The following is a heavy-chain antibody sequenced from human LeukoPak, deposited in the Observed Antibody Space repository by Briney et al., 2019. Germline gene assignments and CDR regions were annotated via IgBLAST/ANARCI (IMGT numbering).Heavy chain of an antibody. D-gene: IGHD2-2*01. Sequence: GGSLRLSCAASGFTFSDYYMSWIRQAPGKGLEWVSYISSSGSTIYYADSVKGRFTISRDNAKNSLYLQMNSLRAEDTAVYYCARDRWSIVVVPAATGVLDYWGQGTLVTVSS. V-gene: IGHV3-11*04. J-gene: IGHJ4*02. CDR3: ARDRWSIVVVPAATGVLDY. CDR2: ISSSGSTI. CDR1: GFTFSDYY.